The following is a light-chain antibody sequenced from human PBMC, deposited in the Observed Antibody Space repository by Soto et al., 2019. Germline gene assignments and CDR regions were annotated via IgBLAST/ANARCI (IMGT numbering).Light chain of an antibody. V-gene: IGLV1-51*01. Sequence: QSVLTQPPSVSAAPGQRVTISCSGSSSNIGGNYVSWYQVVPRTAPKLLIYDNHKPHSGVPDRFSGSKSGTSATLGIADLHAGDEAHYYCGTWDINLDTVVFGGGTKVTVL. CDR1: SSNIGGNY. CDR3: GTWDINLDTVV. CDR2: DNH. J-gene: IGLJ2*01.